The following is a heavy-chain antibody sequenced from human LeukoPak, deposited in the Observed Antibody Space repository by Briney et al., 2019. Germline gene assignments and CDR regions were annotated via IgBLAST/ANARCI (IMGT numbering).Heavy chain of an antibody. V-gene: IGHV3-30-3*01. Sequence: PGGSLRLSCAASGFTFSSYAMHWVRQAPGKGLEWVAVISYDGSNKYYADSVKGRFTISRDNSKNTLYLQMNSLRAEDAAVYYWRGGSYQPHDYWGQGTLVTVPS. J-gene: IGHJ4*02. CDR1: GFTFSSYA. CDR2: ISYDGSNK. D-gene: IGHD1-26*01. CDR3: RGGSYQPHDY.